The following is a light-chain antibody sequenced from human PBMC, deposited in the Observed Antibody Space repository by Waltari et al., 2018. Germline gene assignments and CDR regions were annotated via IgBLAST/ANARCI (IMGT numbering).Light chain of an antibody. Sequence: DIVMTQSPLSLPVTPGEPASISCRSSQSLLHSNGYNYVDWYLQKPGQSPQLLIDLGSYRASGVPDRFSGSGSGTDFTLKISRVEAEDVGVYYCMQALQTPPGFGGGTKVEIK. CDR2: LGS. CDR1: QSLLHSNGYNY. J-gene: IGKJ4*01. CDR3: MQALQTPPG. V-gene: IGKV2-28*01.